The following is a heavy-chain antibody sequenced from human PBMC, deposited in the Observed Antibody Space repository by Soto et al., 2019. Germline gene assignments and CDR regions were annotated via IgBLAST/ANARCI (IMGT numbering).Heavy chain of an antibody. V-gene: IGHV3-23*01. CDR3: AKDTYYDFWSGSGMDV. D-gene: IGHD3-3*01. CDR2: ISGSGGST. Sequence: SLRLSCAASGFTFSSYAMSWVRQAPGKGLEWVSAISGSGGSTYYADSVKGRFTISRDNSKNTLYLQMNSLRAEDTAVYYCAKDTYYDFWSGSGMDVWGQGTTVTVSS. CDR1: GFTFSSYA. J-gene: IGHJ6*02.